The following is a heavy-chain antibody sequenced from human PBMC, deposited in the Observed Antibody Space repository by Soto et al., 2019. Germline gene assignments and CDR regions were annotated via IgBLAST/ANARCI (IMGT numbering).Heavy chain of an antibody. J-gene: IGHJ4*02. V-gene: IGHV3-30-3*01. Sequence: GALRLSCAASGFTFRSYAMHWVRQAPGKGLEWVALISYDGSDKDYADSVKGRLTISRDNSRNTLFLQMNSLRAEDTAVYYCARDYYKYYDSSGYYRSPAYWGQGTLVTVSS. D-gene: IGHD3-22*01. CDR2: ISYDGSDK. CDR3: ARDYYKYYDSSGYYRSPAY. CDR1: GFTFRSYA.